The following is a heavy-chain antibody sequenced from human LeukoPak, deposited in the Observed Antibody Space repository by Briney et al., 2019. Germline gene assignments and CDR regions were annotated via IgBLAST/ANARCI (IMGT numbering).Heavy chain of an antibody. J-gene: IGHJ2*01. CDR3: ARTGYSGGWYWYFDL. CDR2: ILYSGST. V-gene: IGHV4-39*01. Sequence: PSETLSLTCTVSGGFFSSNGYYWGWIRLPPGKGLEWIGSILYSGSTYYNPSLKSRVTISVDTSKNQFSLKLSSVTAADTAVYYCARTGYSGGWYWYFDLWGRGTLVTVSS. CDR1: GGFFSSNGYY. D-gene: IGHD6-19*01.